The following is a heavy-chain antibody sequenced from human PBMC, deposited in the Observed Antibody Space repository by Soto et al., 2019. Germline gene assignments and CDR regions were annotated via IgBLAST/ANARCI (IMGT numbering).Heavy chain of an antibody. D-gene: IGHD2-2*01. J-gene: IGHJ6*03. CDR2: IRNKANSYAT. CDR3: TRHGPAAPELYYYYMDV. CDR1: GFTFSGSA. Sequence: EVQLVESGGGLVQPGGSLKLSCAASGFTFSGSAMHWVRQASGKGLEWVGRIRNKANSYATAYAASVKGRFTISRDDSKNTAYLQMNSLKTEDTAVYYCTRHGPAAPELYYYYMDVWGKGTTVTVSS. V-gene: IGHV3-73*01.